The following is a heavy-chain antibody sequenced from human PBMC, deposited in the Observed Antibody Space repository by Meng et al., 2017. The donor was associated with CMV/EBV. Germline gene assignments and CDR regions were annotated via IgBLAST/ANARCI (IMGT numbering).Heavy chain of an antibody. V-gene: IGHV3-74*01. J-gene: IGHJ6*02. CDR1: GFTFSSYW. D-gene: IGHD3-3*01. CDR3: ARVGSSDFWSGYYPTETTYYYYYGMDV. Sequence: GGSLRLSCAASGFTFSSYWMHWVRQAPGKGLVWVPRINSEGSSTSYADSVKGRFTISRDNAKNTLYLQMNSLRAEDTAVYYCARVGSSDFWSGYYPTETTYYYYYGMDVWGQGTTVTVSS. CDR2: INSEGSST.